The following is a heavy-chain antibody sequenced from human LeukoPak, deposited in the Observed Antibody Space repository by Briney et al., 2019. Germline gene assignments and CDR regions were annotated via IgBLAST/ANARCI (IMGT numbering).Heavy chain of an antibody. J-gene: IGHJ5*02. D-gene: IGHD3-3*01. CDR3: ARSGTINYDFWSGSAYNWFDP. Sequence: GESLKISCKGSGYSFTSYWIGWVRQMPGKGLEWMGIIYPGDSDTRYSPSSQGQVTISADKSISTAYLQWSSLKASDTAMYYCARSGTINYDFWSGSAYNWFDPWGQGTLVTVSS. CDR1: GYSFTSYW. CDR2: IYPGDSDT. V-gene: IGHV5-51*01.